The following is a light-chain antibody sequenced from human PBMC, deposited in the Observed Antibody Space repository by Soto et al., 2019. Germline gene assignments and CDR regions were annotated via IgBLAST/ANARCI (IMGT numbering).Light chain of an antibody. J-gene: IGKJ4*01. V-gene: IGKV3-15*01. Sequence: EKVMTQSPAALSVSPGERATLSCRASQSVNSNLAWYQRKPGQAPRLLLYGASTRATGIPARFSGSASGTECTLTLGSLQSEDSAVYYCQQYNDWPLTFGGGTKVEIK. CDR1: QSVNSN. CDR2: GAS. CDR3: QQYNDWPLT.